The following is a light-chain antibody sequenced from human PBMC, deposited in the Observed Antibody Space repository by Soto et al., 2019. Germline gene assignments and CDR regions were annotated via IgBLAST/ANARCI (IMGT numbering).Light chain of an antibody. V-gene: IGKV3-15*01. CDR3: QQYNQWPGT. J-gene: IGKJ4*01. Sequence: EIVMTQSPVTLSVSPGERVTLPCRASQSVSSSLAWYQQKPGQTPRILIYGASTRATGIPARFSGSGSGTEFTLTISSLQSEDFAVYYCQQYNQWPGTFGGGTKVEIK. CDR1: QSVSSS. CDR2: GAS.